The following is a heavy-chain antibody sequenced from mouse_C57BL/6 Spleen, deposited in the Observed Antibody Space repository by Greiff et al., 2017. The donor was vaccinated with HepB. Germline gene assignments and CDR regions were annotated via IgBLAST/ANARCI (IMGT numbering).Heavy chain of an antibody. CDR1: GYTFTSYW. Sequence: VQLQQPGTELVKPGASVKLSCKASGYTFTSYWMHWVKQRPGQGLEWIGNINPSNGGTNHNEKFKSKATLTVDKSSSTAYMQLSSLTSEDSAVYYCAREDYYSTTWFAYWGQGTLVTVSA. V-gene: IGHV1-53*01. D-gene: IGHD2-5*01. CDR3: AREDYYSTTWFAY. CDR2: INPSNGGT. J-gene: IGHJ3*01.